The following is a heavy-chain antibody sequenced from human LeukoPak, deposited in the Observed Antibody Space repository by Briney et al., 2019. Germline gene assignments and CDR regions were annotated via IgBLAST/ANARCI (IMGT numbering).Heavy chain of an antibody. CDR1: GFTFSSYS. Sequence: GGSLRPSCAASGFTFSSYSMNWVRQAPGKGLEWVSSISSSSSYIYYADSVKGRFTISRDNAKNSLYLQMNSLRAEDTAVYYCAREGYDYIWGSYRPTQAFDIWGQGTMVTVSS. J-gene: IGHJ3*02. V-gene: IGHV3-21*01. CDR3: AREGYDYIWGSYRPTQAFDI. D-gene: IGHD3-16*02. CDR2: ISSSSSYI.